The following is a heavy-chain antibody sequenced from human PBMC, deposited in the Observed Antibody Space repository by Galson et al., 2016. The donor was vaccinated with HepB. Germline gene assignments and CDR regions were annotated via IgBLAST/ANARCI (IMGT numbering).Heavy chain of an antibody. CDR2: INPSGGSA. J-gene: IGHJ6*04. D-gene: IGHD3-10*01. Sequence: SVKVSCKASGYTFTSYRMHWVRQAPGQGLEWMGIINPSGGSASYAQKFQDRVTMTRDTSTTTVYMELSSLRSEDTAVYYCFRSLGSGSQAYYGMDVWGKGTTVTVSS. CDR1: GYTFTSYR. V-gene: IGHV1-46*03. CDR3: FRSLGSGSQAYYGMDV.